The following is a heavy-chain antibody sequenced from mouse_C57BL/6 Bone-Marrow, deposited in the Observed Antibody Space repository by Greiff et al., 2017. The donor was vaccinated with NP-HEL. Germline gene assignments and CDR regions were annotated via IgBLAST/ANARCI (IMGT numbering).Heavy chain of an antibody. V-gene: IGHV5-12*01. CDR1: GFTFSDYY. J-gene: IGHJ4*01. CDR2: ISNGGGST. CDR3: ARQADYYGSSYVDYAMDY. D-gene: IGHD1-1*01. Sequence: EVNVVESGGGLVQPGGSLKLSCAASGFTFSDYYMYWVRQTPEKRLEWVAYISNGGGSTYYPDTVKGRFTISRDNAKNTLYLQMSRLKSEDTAMYYCARQADYYGSSYVDYAMDYGGQGTSVTVSS.